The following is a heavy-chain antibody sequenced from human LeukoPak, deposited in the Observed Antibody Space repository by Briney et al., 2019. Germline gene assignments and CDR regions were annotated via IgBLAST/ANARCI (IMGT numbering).Heavy chain of an antibody. J-gene: IGHJ4*02. CDR2: INPSSGGA. V-gene: IGHV1-46*01. Sequence: ASVKVSCKASGYTFTSYFIHWVRQAPEQGLEWMGVINPSSGGADYAQRFQGRLTVTSDTSTSTVYMDLSSLRSEDTAVYYCARIFGGNARLDYWGQGALVTVSS. CDR3: ARIFGGNARLDY. CDR1: GYTFTSYF. D-gene: IGHD4-23*01.